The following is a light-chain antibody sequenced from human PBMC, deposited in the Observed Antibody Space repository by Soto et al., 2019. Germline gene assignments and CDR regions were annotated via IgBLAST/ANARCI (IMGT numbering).Light chain of an antibody. Sequence: QPVLTQPPSASGTPGQTVTISCSGSNSNIGNNYVYWYQQLPGAAPRLLIYVNDQRPSGVPDRFSGSKSGTSASLAISGLRSEDEADYYCAAWDDSLTTDNLVFGTGTKLTVL. CDR2: VND. V-gene: IGLV1-47*02. CDR1: NSNIGNNY. CDR3: AAWDDSLTTDNLV. J-gene: IGLJ1*01.